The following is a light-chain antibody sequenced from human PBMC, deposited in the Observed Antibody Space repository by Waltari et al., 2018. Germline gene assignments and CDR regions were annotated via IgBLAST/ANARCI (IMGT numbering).Light chain of an antibody. V-gene: IGLV2-11*01. J-gene: IGLJ3*02. CDR3: CSYAGTWE. Sequence: QSALTQPRSVSGSPGQSVTISCTVTDSDVGDSNYVSWYQQHPGEAPKLVINDVTKRHSGVPARGYASKAGNSAALTVSGLQSEDEADYDCCSYAGTWEYDGGTKLPV. CDR2: DVT. CDR1: DSDVGDSNY.